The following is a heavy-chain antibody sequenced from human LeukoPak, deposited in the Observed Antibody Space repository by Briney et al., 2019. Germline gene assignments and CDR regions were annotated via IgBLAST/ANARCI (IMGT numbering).Heavy chain of an antibody. D-gene: IGHD4-17*01. CDR1: GDSLTSGSRY. J-gene: IGHJ6*04. Sequence: MSSETLSLTCTVSGDSLTSGSRYWSWIRQPAGKGLEWIGHFYSSTRTTYNPSLESRVTISGDTAKNQFSLKLDSVTAADTAVYFCAXCMSEXDXGDYAYYYHMDVWGKGTTVTVSS. V-gene: IGHV4-61*09. CDR2: FYSSTRT. CDR3: AXCMSEXDXGDYAYYYHMDV.